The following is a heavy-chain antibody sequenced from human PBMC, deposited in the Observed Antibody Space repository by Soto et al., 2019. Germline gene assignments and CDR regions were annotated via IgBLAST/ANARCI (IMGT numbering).Heavy chain of an antibody. CDR3: ARDPGSMVRGMRVNWFDP. CDR2: IWYDGSNK. J-gene: IGHJ5*02. D-gene: IGHD3-10*01. V-gene: IGHV3-33*01. Sequence: GGSLRLSCAASGFTFSSYGMHWVRQAPGKGLEWVAVIWYDGSNKYYADSVKGRFTISRDNSKNTLYLQMNSLRAEDTAVYYCARDPGSMVRGMRVNWFDPWGQGTLVTVSS. CDR1: GFTFSSYG.